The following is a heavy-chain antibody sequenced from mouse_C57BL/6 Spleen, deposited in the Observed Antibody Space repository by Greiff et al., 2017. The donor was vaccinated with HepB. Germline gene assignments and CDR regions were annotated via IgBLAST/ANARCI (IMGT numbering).Heavy chain of an antibody. D-gene: IGHD3-3*01. V-gene: IGHV2-2*01. CDR2: IWSGGST. CDR3: ARKGTGGYFDV. Sequence: VKLVESGPGLVQPSQRLSITCTVSGFSLTSYGVHWVRQSPGKGLEWLGVIWSGGSTDYNAAFISRLSISKDNSKSQVFFKMNSLQADDTAIYYCARKGTGGYFDVWGTGTTVTVSS. CDR1: GFSLTSYG. J-gene: IGHJ1*03.